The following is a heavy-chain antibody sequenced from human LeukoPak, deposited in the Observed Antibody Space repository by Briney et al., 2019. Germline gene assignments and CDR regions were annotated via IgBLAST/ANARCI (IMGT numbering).Heavy chain of an antibody. CDR2: IWYDGSIK. CDR1: GFTFSSYG. D-gene: IGHD3-22*01. V-gene: IGHV3-33*01. Sequence: GRSLRLSCAASGFTFSSYGMHWVRQAPGKGLEWVAVIWYDGSIKYHADSVKGRFTISRDNSKNTLYLQMNSLRAEDTAVYYCARDDTAGYYDSSGPYDYWGQGTLVTVSS. CDR3: ARDDTAGYYDSSGPYDY. J-gene: IGHJ4*02.